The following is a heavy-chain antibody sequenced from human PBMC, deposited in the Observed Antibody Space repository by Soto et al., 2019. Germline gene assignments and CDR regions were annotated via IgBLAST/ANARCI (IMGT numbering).Heavy chain of an antibody. CDR1: GSTFSNAW. J-gene: IGHJ4*01. CDR2: VKSKNDGGTT. CDR3: TTDSYITSIIVRFDY. D-gene: IGHD3-22*01. Sequence: GGSLRLSCAASGSTFSNAWINWVRQAPGKGLEWVGRVKSKNDGGTTDFAAPVKGRFAISRDDSKNMVYLEMNSLQTEDTAIYYCTTDSYITSIIVRFDYWGHGTLVTVSS. V-gene: IGHV3-15*07.